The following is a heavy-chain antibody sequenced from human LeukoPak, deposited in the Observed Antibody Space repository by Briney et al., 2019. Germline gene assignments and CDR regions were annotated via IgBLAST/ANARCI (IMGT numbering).Heavy chain of an antibody. Sequence: GGSLRLSCEDSGFPLSTFWMIWVRQPPGKGLEWVAKIQQDGSGAEYVDSVKGRFTISRDNAKNSLYLQINSLRVEDTDVYYCARENWYRFDPWGQGTLVTVSS. J-gene: IGHJ5*02. CDR2: IQQDGSGA. CDR1: GFPLSTFW. V-gene: IGHV3-7*01. D-gene: IGHD1-1*01. CDR3: ARENWYRFDP.